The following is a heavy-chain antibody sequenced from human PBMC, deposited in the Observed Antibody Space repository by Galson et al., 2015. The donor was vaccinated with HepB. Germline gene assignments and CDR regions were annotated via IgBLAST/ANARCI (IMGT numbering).Heavy chain of an antibody. D-gene: IGHD6-6*01. CDR1: GFTFSSYW. J-gene: IGHJ4*02. Sequence: SLRLSCAASGFTFSSYWMHWVRQAPVKGLVWVSRINGDGSNSNYADSVKGRFTSSSDNAKNTLYLQMNTLRAEDTAVYFCARGIAARPNGGGFDYWGQGTLVTVSS. V-gene: IGHV3-74*01. CDR2: INGDGSNS. CDR3: ARGIAARPNGGGFDY.